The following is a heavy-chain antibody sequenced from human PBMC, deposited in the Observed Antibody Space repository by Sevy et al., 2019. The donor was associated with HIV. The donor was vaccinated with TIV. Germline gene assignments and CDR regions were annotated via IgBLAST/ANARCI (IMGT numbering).Heavy chain of an antibody. CDR1: GFIFDNYG. V-gene: IGHV3-20*04. D-gene: IGHD6-19*01. CDR3: ARLTHHSSASGPNQLHAFDI. Sequence: GGSLRLSCAASGFIFDNYGMNWVHQVPGKGLEWVSGIYWNGGNTGYADSVKGRFTISRDNAKNSLYLQMNSLSAEDTTLSYCARLTHHSSASGPNQLHAFDIWGQGTMVTVSS. J-gene: IGHJ3*02. CDR2: IYWNGGNT.